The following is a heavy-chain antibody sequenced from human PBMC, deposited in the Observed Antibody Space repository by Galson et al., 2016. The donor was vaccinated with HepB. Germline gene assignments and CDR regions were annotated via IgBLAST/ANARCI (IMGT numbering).Heavy chain of an antibody. CDR3: AKGGEWLLYFDY. CDR1: GFTFSYYA. CDR2: ISGSGGST. V-gene: IGHV3-23*01. J-gene: IGHJ4*02. D-gene: IGHD3-3*01. Sequence: SLRLSCAASGFTFSYYAMNWVRQAPGKGLEWVSAISGSGGSTYYADSVKGRFTISRDNSKNTLYLQMNSLRAEDTAVYYGAKGGEWLLYFDYWGQGTLVTVSS.